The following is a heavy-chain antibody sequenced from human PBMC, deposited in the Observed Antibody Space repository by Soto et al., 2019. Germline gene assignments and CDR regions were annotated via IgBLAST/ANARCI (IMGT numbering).Heavy chain of an antibody. CDR1: GGSISSYY. Sequence: QVQLQESGPGLVTPSETLSLTCTVSGGSISSYYWSWIRQPPGKGLERIGYIYYSGSTNYNPSLKSRVTISVDTSNNQFSLQLSSVTAADTAMSYCARLGSGSCRDWGKGTLVTVSS. V-gene: IGHV4-59*08. CDR2: IYYSGST. D-gene: IGHD1-26*01. CDR3: ARLGSGSCRD. J-gene: IGHJ4*02.